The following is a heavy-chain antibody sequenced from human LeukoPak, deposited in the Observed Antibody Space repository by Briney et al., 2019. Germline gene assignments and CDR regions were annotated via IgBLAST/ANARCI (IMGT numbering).Heavy chain of an antibody. Sequence: GRSLSLSCAASGFTFSRYGMHWVRQAPGRGLEWVAAISYHGRNTYYADSVKGRFTISIDNSKNTLFLQMNSLRAEDTAVYYCARETGYYDSNGYYSYWGQGTLVTVSS. CDR2: ISYHGRNT. J-gene: IGHJ4*02. CDR3: ARETGYYDSNGYYSY. CDR1: GFTFSRYG. V-gene: IGHV3-30*19. D-gene: IGHD3-22*01.